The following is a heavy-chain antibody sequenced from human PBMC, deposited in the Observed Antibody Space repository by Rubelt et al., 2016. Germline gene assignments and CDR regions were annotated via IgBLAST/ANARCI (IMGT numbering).Heavy chain of an antibody. CDR2: IGPDGSTT. Sequence: EMQLVESGGGLVQPGGSLRLSCAASGFTLSSYWMHWVRQAPGKGPVWVSRIGPDGSTTNYADSVKGRLPISRDNAKNTLYLQMNSLRVEDTTVYYCARVSMGWELRSYFDYWGQGTLVTVSS. D-gene: IGHD1-26*01. V-gene: IGHV3-74*01. CDR3: ARVSMGWELRSYFDY. CDR1: GFTLSSYW. J-gene: IGHJ4*02.